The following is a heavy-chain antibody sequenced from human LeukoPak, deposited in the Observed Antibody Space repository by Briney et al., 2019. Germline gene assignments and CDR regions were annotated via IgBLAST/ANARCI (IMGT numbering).Heavy chain of an antibody. Sequence: PSETLSLTCTVSGGSISSYYWSWIRQPPGKGLEWIGYIYYSGSTNYNPSLKSRVTISVDTSKNQLSLKLSSVTAADTAVYFCARGGYYYYYMDVWGKGTTVTVSS. CDR3: ARGGYYYYYMDV. D-gene: IGHD3-16*01. V-gene: IGHV4-59*08. CDR2: IYYSGST. J-gene: IGHJ6*03. CDR1: GGSISSYY.